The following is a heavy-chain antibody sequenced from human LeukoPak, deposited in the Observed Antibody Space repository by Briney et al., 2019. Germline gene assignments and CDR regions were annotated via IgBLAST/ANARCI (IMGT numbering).Heavy chain of an antibody. CDR1: GFTFSSYS. Sequence: GGSLRLSCAASGFTFSSYSKNWVRQAPGKGLEWVSSISSSSSYIYYADSVKGRFTVSRDNAKNSLSLQMNSLRPDDTAVYFCARDRRLGIGTNCCSYWGQGTPVTVSS. V-gene: IGHV3-21*01. J-gene: IGHJ4*02. D-gene: IGHD2-2*01. CDR3: ARDRRLGIGTNCCSY. CDR2: ISSSSSYI.